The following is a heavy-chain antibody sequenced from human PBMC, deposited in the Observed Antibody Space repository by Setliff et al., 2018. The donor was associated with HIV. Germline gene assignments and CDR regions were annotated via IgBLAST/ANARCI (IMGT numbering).Heavy chain of an antibody. CDR1: AGAIRSYY. J-gene: IGHJ4*02. V-gene: IGHV4-59*01. CDR2: IFYGGNA. CDR3: ARDQSDWFY. D-gene: IGHD3-3*01. Sequence: SETLSLTCTVSAGAIRSYYWSWIRQSPGKGLEWIGYIFYGGNANYSPSLKGRVTISVDTSKSQFSLKLNSVTAADTAVYYCARDQSDWFYWGQGTLVTVSS.